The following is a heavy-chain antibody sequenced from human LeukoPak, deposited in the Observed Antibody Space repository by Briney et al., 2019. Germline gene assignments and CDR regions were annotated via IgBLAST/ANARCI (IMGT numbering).Heavy chain of an antibody. V-gene: IGHV3-53*01. CDR3: ARIHCGGDCYSLGWYFDL. J-gene: IGHJ2*01. Sequence: PGGSLRLSRAASGFTFSNYNMNWVRQAPGKGLEWVSVIYSGGSTYYADSVKGRFTISRDNSKNTLYLQMNSLRAEDTAVYYCARIHCGGDCYSLGWYFDLWGRGTLVTVSS. CDR2: IYSGGST. D-gene: IGHD2-21*02. CDR1: GFTFSNYN.